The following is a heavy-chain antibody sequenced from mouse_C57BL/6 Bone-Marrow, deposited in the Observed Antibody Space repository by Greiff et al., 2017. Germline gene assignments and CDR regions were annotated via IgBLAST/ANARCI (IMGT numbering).Heavy chain of an antibody. CDR1: GYTFTSYT. CDR2: INPSSGYT. V-gene: IGHV1-4*01. J-gene: IGHJ2*01. D-gene: IGHD1-3*01. CDR3: ALNANYGDY. Sequence: QVQLKQSGAELARPGASVKMSCKASGYTFTSYTMHWVKQRPGQGLEWIGYINPSSGYTKYNQKFKDKATLTADKSSRPAYMQLSSLTSEDSAVYYCALNANYGDYWGQGTTLTVSS.